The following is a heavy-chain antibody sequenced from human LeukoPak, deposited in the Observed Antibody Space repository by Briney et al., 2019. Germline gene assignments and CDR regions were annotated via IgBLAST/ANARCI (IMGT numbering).Heavy chain of an antibody. CDR1: GFTFNNYA. Sequence: PGGSLRLSCAASGFTFNNYAMTWVRQAPGKGLEWVSTISGSGDRTYYADSVKGRFTISRDNSKNTLYLQMNSLRAEDTAVYYCAKAPFGFSWFDPWGQGTLVTVSS. D-gene: IGHD3-10*01. CDR3: AKAPFGFSWFDP. V-gene: IGHV3-23*01. J-gene: IGHJ5*02. CDR2: ISGSGDRT.